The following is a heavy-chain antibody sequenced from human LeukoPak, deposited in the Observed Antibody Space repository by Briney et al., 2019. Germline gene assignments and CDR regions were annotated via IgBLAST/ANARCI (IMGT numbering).Heavy chain of an antibody. V-gene: IGHV3-11*04. CDR3: ARPINMMLGEAA. CDR2: ISGSGSVI. CDR1: GFTFSDYY. D-gene: IGHD3-22*01. Sequence: PGGSLRLSCAASGFTFSDYYMTWIRHAPGKGLETVAYISGSGSVIVYADSVKGRFTISRDNAKNSMYLQMNSLRPEDTAVYYCARPINMMLGEAAWGQGXLVTVSS. J-gene: IGHJ5*02.